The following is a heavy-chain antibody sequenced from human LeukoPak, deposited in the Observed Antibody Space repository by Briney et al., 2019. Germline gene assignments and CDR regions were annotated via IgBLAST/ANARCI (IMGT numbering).Heavy chain of an antibody. CDR1: GGSISSGGYS. J-gene: IGHJ2*01. V-gene: IGHV4-30-2*01. D-gene: IGHD7-27*01. Sequence: SETLSLTCAVSGGSISSGGYSWSWIRQPPGKGLEWIGYIYHSGSTYYNPSLKSRVTISVDTYKKQFSLKLSSVTAADTAVYYCARRGSLTNWGIVMSWYFDLWGRGTLVTVSS. CDR2: IYHSGST. CDR3: ARRGSLTNWGIVMSWYFDL.